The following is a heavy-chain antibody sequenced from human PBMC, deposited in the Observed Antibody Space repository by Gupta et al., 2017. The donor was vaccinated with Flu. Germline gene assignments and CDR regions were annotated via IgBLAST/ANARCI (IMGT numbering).Heavy chain of an antibody. CDR2: IDHTGSA. Sequence: QLQLQESGPGLVKPSETLSLTCTVSGGSTSRSSYYLGWIRQPPGKGLEWIGGIDHTGSAYCNPSLKSRVTISVDTSKSHFSLNLSFVTAADTAVYYCARHVAGSGKVFDYWGQGTVVTVSS. V-gene: IGHV4-39*01. CDR1: GGSTSRSSYY. CDR3: ARHVAGSGKVFDY. J-gene: IGHJ4*02. D-gene: IGHD2-15*01.